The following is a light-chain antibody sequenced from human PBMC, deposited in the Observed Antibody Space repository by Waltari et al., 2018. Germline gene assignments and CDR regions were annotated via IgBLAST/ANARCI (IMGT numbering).Light chain of an antibody. CDR1: QSISSY. CDR2: AAS. CDR3: QQSYSSWT. Sequence: DIQMTQSPSSLSASVGDRVTIACRASQSISSYLNWYQMKSGEAPKLLIYAASSLQSGVPSRFSGSGSETEFTLTISSLQPEDFATYYCQQSYSSWTFGQGTKVEVK. V-gene: IGKV1-39*01. J-gene: IGKJ1*01.